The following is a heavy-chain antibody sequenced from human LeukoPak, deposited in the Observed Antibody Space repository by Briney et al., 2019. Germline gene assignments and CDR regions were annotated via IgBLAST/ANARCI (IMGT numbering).Heavy chain of an antibody. CDR3: AKYHDILTGYYISYFDY. J-gene: IGHJ4*02. V-gene: IGHV3-23*01. Sequence: GGSLRLSCAASGFTFSSYAMSWVRQAPGKGLEWASAISGSGGSTYYADSVKGRFTISRDNSKNTLYLQMNSLRAEDTAVYYCAKYHDILTGYYISYFDYWGQGTLVTVSS. D-gene: IGHD3-9*01. CDR2: ISGSGGST. CDR1: GFTFSSYA.